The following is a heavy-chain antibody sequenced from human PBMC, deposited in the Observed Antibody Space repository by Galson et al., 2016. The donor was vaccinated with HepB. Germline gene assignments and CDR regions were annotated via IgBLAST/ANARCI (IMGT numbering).Heavy chain of an antibody. J-gene: IGHJ6*02. CDR1: GGKGKKYA. Sequence: SLRLYREERGGKGKKYAIHWVRQAPGRGLDWVAVISHDGTDKYYADSVKGRFTVSRDNSKNTLYLQMNSLRPEDTAVYYCARVRDGDYDYFYGMDVWGQGTTVTVSS. CDR2: ISHDGTDK. CDR3: ARVRDGDYDYFYGMDV. D-gene: IGHD3-10*01. V-gene: IGHV3-30-3*01.